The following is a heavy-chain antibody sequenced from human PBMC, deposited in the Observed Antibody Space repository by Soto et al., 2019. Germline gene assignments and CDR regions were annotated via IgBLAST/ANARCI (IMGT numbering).Heavy chain of an antibody. V-gene: IGHV3-33*01. CDR2: IWYDGSNK. D-gene: IGHD1-20*01. CDR3: ARGFVWLSQDNWNDPFDY. J-gene: IGHJ4*02. Sequence: GGSLRLSCAASGFTFSSYGMHWVRQAPGKGLEWVAVIWYDGSNKYYADSVKGRFTISRDNSKNTLYLQMNSLRAEDTAVYYCARGFVWLSQDNWNDPFDYWGQGTLVTVSS. CDR1: GFTFSSYG.